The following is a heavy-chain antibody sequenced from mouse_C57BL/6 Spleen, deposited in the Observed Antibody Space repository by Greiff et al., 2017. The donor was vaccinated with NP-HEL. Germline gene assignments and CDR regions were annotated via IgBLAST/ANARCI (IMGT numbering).Heavy chain of an antibody. V-gene: IGHV5-17*01. D-gene: IGHD1-1*01. CDR1: GFTFSDYG. J-gene: IGHJ2*01. CDR2: ISSGSSTI. Sequence: EVMLVESGGGLVKPGGSLKLSCAASGFTFSDYGMHWVRQAPEKGLEWVAYISSGSSTIYYADTVKGRFTISRDNAKNTLFPQMTSLRSEDTAMYYCAREEYYGSPDYWGQGTTLTVSS. CDR3: AREEYYGSPDY.